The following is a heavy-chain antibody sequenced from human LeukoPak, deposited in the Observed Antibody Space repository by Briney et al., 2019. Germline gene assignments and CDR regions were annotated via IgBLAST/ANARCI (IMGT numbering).Heavy chain of an antibody. V-gene: IGHV3-30*18. CDR3: AKDRAGLFIAAADY. CDR2: ISYDGSNK. Sequence: PGRSLRLSCAASGFTFSSYGMHWVRQAPGKGLEWVAVISYDGSNKYYADSVKGRFTISRDNSKNTLYLQMNSLRAEDTAVYYCAKDRAGLFIAAADYWGQGTLVTVSS. J-gene: IGHJ4*02. D-gene: IGHD6-13*01. CDR1: GFTFSSYG.